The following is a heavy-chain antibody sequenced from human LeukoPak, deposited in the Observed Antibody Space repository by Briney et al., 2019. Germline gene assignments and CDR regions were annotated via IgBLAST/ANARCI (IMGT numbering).Heavy chain of an antibody. Sequence: GRSLRLSCAASGLTFDDYAMHWVRQAPGKGLEWVSGISWNSGSIGYADSVKGRFTISRDNAKNSPYLQMNSLRAEDTALYYCAKDPGATGEYYFDYWGQGTLVTVSS. D-gene: IGHD1-26*01. CDR2: ISWNSGSI. CDR3: AKDPGATGEYYFDY. J-gene: IGHJ4*02. V-gene: IGHV3-9*01. CDR1: GLTFDDYA.